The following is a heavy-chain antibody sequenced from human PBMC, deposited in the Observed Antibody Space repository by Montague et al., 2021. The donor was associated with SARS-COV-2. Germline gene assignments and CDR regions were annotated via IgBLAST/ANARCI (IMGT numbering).Heavy chain of an antibody. J-gene: IGHJ6*02. CDR3: ARELHPTESYYYGMDV. V-gene: IGHV3-53*01. Sequence: SLRLSCAASGFTVSSNYMSWVRQAPGKGLEWVSVIYSGGSTYYADSVKGRLTVSRDNSKNTLYLQMNSLRAEDTAVYYCARELHPTESYYYGMDVWGQGTTVTVSS. CDR2: IYSGGST. CDR1: GFTVSSNY.